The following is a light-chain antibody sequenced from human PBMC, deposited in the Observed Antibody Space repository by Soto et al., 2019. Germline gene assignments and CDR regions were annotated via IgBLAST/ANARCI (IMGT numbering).Light chain of an antibody. J-gene: IGKJ1*01. CDR3: MHGLQFPWT. Sequence: DIVMTQSPLSLPVTPGEAASMSCRSDRNLLHSDGKTYLHWYVQRPGQSPQLLISWGSVRAAGVPYRFSGTGSGSFFTLTISRVETEDAGIYFCMHGLQFPWTFGQGTKVEI. CDR2: WGS. CDR1: RNLLHSDGKTY. V-gene: IGKV2-28*01.